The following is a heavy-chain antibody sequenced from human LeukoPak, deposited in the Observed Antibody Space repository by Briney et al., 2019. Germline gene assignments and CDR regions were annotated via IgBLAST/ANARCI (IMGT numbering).Heavy chain of an antibody. Sequence: GRSLRLSCAASGFTFSSYSIHWVRQAPGKGLEGVAVISYDGSNKYYADTVKGRFTISRDNSKNTLYLKMNIMRAEDTAVYDCAKGTVGELFTTYFDYWGQGTLVTVSS. D-gene: IGHD3-10*01. CDR2: ISYDGSNK. CDR1: GFTFSSYS. CDR3: AKGTVGELFTTYFDY. J-gene: IGHJ4*02. V-gene: IGHV3-30*04.